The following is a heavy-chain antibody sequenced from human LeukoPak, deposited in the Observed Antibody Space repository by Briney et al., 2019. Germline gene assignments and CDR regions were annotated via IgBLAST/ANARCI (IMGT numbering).Heavy chain of an antibody. V-gene: IGHV3-7*03. Sequence: GGSLRLSCEGSAFIFSGHWMNWVRQTPGKGLEWVASIKEDGSERQYVDSVKGRFTISRDNSKNTLYLQMNSLRAEDTAVYYCAKASSGWSTKPHNFDYWGQGTLVTVSS. CDR2: IKEDGSER. J-gene: IGHJ4*02. CDR1: AFIFSGHW. CDR3: AKASSGWSTKPHNFDY. D-gene: IGHD6-19*01.